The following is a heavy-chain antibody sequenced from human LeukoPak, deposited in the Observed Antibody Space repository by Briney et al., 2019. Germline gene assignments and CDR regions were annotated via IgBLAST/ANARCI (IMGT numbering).Heavy chain of an antibody. Sequence: PSGTLSLTCGVSGGSISGTNWWSWVRQPPGQGQEWIGEISLAGQTNYNPSLNGRVTMSLDKSSNQLSLHLTSVTAADTATYFCSRESGPFCPFGYWGQGTLVIVSS. CDR1: GGSISGTNW. J-gene: IGHJ4*02. V-gene: IGHV4-4*02. CDR2: ISLAGQT. CDR3: SRESGPFCPFGY. D-gene: IGHD1-26*01.